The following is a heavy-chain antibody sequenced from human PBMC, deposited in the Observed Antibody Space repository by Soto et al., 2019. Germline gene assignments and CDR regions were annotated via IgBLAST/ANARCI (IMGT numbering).Heavy chain of an antibody. Sequence: EVQLVESGGGLVQPGGSLTVSCVVSGFTLSTYSMNWVRQAPGKGLEWVSHDGAGGVILYADSVKGRFTVSRDNAKNSRYLQMNILTDGETAVYYCARQGPYGDHDHWGQRTLVTVSS. CDR2: DGAGGVI. D-gene: IGHD4-17*01. CDR1: GFTLSTYS. CDR3: ARQGPYGDHDH. V-gene: IGHV3-48*02. J-gene: IGHJ4*02.